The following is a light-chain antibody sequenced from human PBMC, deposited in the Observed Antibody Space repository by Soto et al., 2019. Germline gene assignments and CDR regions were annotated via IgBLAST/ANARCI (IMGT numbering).Light chain of an antibody. CDR3: QQRHMWLIT. Sequence: EIVLTQSPGTLSVSPGDRVTLSCRASQSISINLAWYQHKPGQAPRLLIHGASTRATGVPARISGSGSGTEFTLTISSLEPEDSAVYYCQQRHMWLITFGQGTRLEI. J-gene: IGKJ5*01. CDR1: QSISIN. V-gene: IGKV3D-15*01. CDR2: GAS.